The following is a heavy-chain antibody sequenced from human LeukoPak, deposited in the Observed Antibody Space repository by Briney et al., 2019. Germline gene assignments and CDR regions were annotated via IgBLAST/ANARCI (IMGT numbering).Heavy chain of an antibody. Sequence: SETLSLTCAVYGGSFSGYYWTWIRQPPGKGLEWIGEINHSGSTNYNPSLKSRVTISVDTSKNQFSLKLSSVTAADTAVYYCARVPGGKRNGSYWGAFDIWGQGTMVTVSS. CDR1: GGSFSGYY. J-gene: IGHJ3*02. V-gene: IGHV4-34*01. CDR2: INHSGST. D-gene: IGHD1-26*01. CDR3: ARVPGGKRNGSYWGAFDI.